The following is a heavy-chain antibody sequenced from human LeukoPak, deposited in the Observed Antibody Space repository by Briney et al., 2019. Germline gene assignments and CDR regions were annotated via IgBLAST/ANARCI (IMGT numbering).Heavy chain of an antibody. Sequence: GASVKVSCKASGGTFSSYTISWVRQAPGQGLEWMGRIIPILGIANYAQKFQGRVTITADKSTSTAYMELSSLRSEDTAVYYCARDSIRGVTTRSGAFDIWGQGTMVTVPS. CDR1: GGTFSSYT. J-gene: IGHJ3*02. CDR3: ARDSIRGVTTRSGAFDI. CDR2: IIPILGIA. D-gene: IGHD1-14*01. V-gene: IGHV1-69*04.